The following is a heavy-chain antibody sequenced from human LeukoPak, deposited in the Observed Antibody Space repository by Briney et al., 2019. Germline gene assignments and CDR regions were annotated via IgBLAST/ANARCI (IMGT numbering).Heavy chain of an antibody. CDR3: ARYCSSTSCSRGFDY. J-gene: IGHJ4*02. CDR2: ISGSGGST. CDR1: GFTFSSYA. V-gene: IGHV3-23*01. D-gene: IGHD2-2*01. Sequence: GGSLRLSCAASGFTFSSYAMSWVRQAPGKGLEWVSAISGSGGSTYYADSVKGRFTISRDNSKNTLHLQMNSLRAEDTAVYYCARYCSSTSCSRGFDYWGQGTLVTVSS.